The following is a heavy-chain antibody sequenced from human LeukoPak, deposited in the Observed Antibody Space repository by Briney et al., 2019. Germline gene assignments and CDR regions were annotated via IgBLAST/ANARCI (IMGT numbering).Heavy chain of an antibody. D-gene: IGHD3-22*01. J-gene: IGHJ4*02. CDR3: ARDVDYHVTSECFDY. CDR2: INSDGSST. Sequence: GGSLRLSCAAAGFTFSSYWMHWARQAPGKGLVWVSRINSDGSSTTYADSVKGRFTIARDNAKNTLYLQMNSLRPEDTAVYYCARDVDYHVTSECFDYWGQGTLVTVSS. CDR1: GFTFSSYW. V-gene: IGHV3-74*03.